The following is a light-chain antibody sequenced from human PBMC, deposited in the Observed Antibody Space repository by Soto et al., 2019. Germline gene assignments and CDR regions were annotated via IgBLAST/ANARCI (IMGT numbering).Light chain of an antibody. CDR1: SSDVGSYTY. Sequence: QSALTQPASVSGSPGQSIAISCTGTSSDVGSYTYVSWYQQHPGKAPKLMIFDVSNRPSGVSDRFSGSKSGNTASLTIPGLQADDEADYYCSSYTISSTYVFGTGTKVTVL. CDR3: SSYTISSTYV. CDR2: DVS. V-gene: IGLV2-14*01. J-gene: IGLJ1*01.